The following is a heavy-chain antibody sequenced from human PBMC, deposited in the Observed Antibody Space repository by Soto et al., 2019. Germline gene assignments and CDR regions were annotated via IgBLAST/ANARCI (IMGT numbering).Heavy chain of an antibody. CDR2: IYYSGST. D-gene: IGHD3-10*01. J-gene: IGHJ3*02. CDR3: ARDYGSGSEKAFDI. Sequence: QVQLQESDPGPVKPSQTLSLTCTVSGGSISSGCYYWSWIRQHPGKGLEWIGYIYYSGSTYYNPSLKSRVTISVDTSKNHFSLKLSSVTAADTAVYYCARDYGSGSEKAFDIWGQGTMVTVSS. CDR1: GGSISSGCYY. V-gene: IGHV4-31*03.